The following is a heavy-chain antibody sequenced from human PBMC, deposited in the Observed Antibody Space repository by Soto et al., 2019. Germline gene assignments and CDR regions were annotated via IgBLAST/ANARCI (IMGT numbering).Heavy chain of an antibody. CDR2: ISTYNGDT. D-gene: IGHD3-22*01. CDR3: ARGPTDYYDNSGDYSLDY. V-gene: IGHV1-18*01. CDR1: GYTFITYG. Sequence: QVQLVQSGAEVKEPGASVKVSCKASGYTFITYGMSWVRQAPGQGLDWMGWISTYNGDTKYADRLQGRVAMTTDTTTGTAHMELRSLRSDDTAVYYCARGPTDYYDNSGDYSLDYWGQGTLVTVSS. J-gene: IGHJ4*02.